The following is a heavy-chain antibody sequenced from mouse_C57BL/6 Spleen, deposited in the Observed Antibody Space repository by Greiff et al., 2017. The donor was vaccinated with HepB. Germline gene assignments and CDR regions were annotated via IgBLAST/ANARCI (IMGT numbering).Heavy chain of an antibody. D-gene: IGHD1-1*01. CDR1: GFTFSDYG. CDR2: ISSGSSTI. Sequence: EVKLVESGGGLVKPGGSLKLSCAASGFTFSDYGMHWVRQAPEKGLEWVAYISSGSSTIYYADTVKGRFTISRDNAKNTLFMHMTSLRSEDTAMYYCARGTTVVDYWGQGTTLTVSS. CDR3: ARGTTVVDY. J-gene: IGHJ2*01. V-gene: IGHV5-17*01.